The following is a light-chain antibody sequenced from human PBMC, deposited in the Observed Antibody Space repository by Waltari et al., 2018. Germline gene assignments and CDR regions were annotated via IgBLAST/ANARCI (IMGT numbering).Light chain of an antibody. CDR3: QQYNDWPPYT. CDR1: QTISSN. Sequence: EIVMTQSPATLSVSPGERATLSCRAGQTISSNLAWYQQKPGQAPRLLIYGASTRATGIPARFSGSGSGTEFTLTISSLQSEDFALYFCQQYNDWPPYTFGQGTKLEIK. CDR2: GAS. J-gene: IGKJ2*01. V-gene: IGKV3-15*01.